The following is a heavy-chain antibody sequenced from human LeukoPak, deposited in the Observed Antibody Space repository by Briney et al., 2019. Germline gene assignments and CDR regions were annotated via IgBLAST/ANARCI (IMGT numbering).Heavy chain of an antibody. D-gene: IGHD6-19*01. Sequence: GGSLRLSCAASGFDFSTYSIDWVRQAPGKGLEWVSYISSSSSNIYHADSVKGRFTISRDNAKNSLHLQMNSLRAEDTAVYCARVGRSGWTVDYWGQRTLVTVSS. J-gene: IGHJ4*02. V-gene: IGHV3-48*04. CDR2: ISSSSSNI. CDR1: GFDFSTYS. CDR3: ARVGRSGWTVDY.